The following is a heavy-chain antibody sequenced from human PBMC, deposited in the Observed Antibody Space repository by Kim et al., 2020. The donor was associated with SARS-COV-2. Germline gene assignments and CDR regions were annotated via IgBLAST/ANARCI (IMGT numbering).Heavy chain of an antibody. J-gene: IGHJ6*02. D-gene: IGHD5-12*01. CDR1: GYSFTSYW. CDR2: IYPGDSDT. Sequence: GESLKISCKGSGYSFTSYWIGWVRQMPGKGLEWMGIIYPGDSDTRYSPSFQGQVTISADKSISTAYLQWSSLKASDTAMYYCASTRGYSGYDLHYYYYGMDVWGQGTTVTVSS. CDR3: ASTRGYSGYDLHYYYYGMDV. V-gene: IGHV5-51*01.